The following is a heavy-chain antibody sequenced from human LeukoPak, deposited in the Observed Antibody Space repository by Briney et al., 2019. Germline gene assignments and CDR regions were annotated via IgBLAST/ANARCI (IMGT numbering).Heavy chain of an antibody. J-gene: IGHJ4*02. CDR2: INPNSGGT. CDR1: GYILTAYF. CDR3: ARSYSGFGYALHDY. Sequence: GASVKVSCNASGYILTAYFIHWVRQAPGQGLEWMGWINPNSGGTNFAQKFQGRVTMTRDTSISTAFMELSSLRSDDTAMYYCARSYSGFGYALHDYWGQGTLVTVSS. D-gene: IGHD1-26*01. V-gene: IGHV1-2*02.